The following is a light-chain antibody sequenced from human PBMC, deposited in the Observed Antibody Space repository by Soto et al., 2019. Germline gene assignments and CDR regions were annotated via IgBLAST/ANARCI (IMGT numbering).Light chain of an antibody. Sequence: QSALTQPASVSGSPGQSITISCTGTTSDIGGYDYVSWYQQHPGKAPKLMIYEVINRPSGVSNRFSGSKFRNTASLTISELQSGDEADYYCSSYTTSDTLIFGGGTKLTVL. CDR3: SSYTTSDTLI. J-gene: IGLJ2*01. V-gene: IGLV2-14*01. CDR1: TSDIGGYDY. CDR2: EVI.